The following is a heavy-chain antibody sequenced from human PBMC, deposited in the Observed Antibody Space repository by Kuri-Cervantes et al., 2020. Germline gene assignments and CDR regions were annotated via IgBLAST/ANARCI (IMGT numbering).Heavy chain of an antibody. Sequence: GGSLRLSCKASGYTFTSYGISWVRQAPGQGLEWMGWISAYNGNTNYAQKLQGRVTMTTDTSTSTAYMELRSLRSDDTAVYYCATHLDSSGYQIDYWGQGTLVTVSS. CDR1: GYTFTSYG. CDR3: ATHLDSSGYQIDY. V-gene: IGHV1-18*01. J-gene: IGHJ4*02. D-gene: IGHD3-22*01. CDR2: ISAYNGNT.